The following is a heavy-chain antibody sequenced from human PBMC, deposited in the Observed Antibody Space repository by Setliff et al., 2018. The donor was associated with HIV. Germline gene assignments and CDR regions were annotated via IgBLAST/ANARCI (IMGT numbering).Heavy chain of an antibody. Sequence: KPSETLSLTCTVSGDSITNDDYYWGWIRQPPGKGLEWIAIIHYNGRTYYGPSLKSRVTIFVDTSKTQFYLKLRSVTASDTAVDYCARYTSKVDWFDPWGQGTLVTVSS. CDR3: ARYTSKVDWFDP. D-gene: IGHD2-2*02. V-gene: IGHV4-39*01. CDR1: GDSITNDDYY. CDR2: IHYNGRT. J-gene: IGHJ5*02.